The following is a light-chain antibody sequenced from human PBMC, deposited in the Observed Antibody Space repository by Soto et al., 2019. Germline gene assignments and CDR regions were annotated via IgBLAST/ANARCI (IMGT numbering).Light chain of an antibody. CDR1: QSISKY. CDR2: AAS. V-gene: IGKV1-39*01. Sequence: DIQVTQSPSSLSASVGDRVTITCRASQSISKYVNWFQQNPGKAPKLLIYAASSLQSGVPSRFSGSESGTDFTLTIIILQPEDFATYYCQQSYIPPYTFGQGTNVDIK. CDR3: QQSYIPPYT. J-gene: IGKJ2*01.